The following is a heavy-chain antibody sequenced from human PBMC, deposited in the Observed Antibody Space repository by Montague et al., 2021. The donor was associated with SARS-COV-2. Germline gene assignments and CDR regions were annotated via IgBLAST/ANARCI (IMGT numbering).Heavy chain of an antibody. Sequence: CAISGDSVSTHSGDWVWMRQSPSRGLEWLGRTYYRSQWDNDYAVXLKTRITITPDTSKNLFSLQLRSVTPDDTAVYYCARMAVAPRPGAYYGMDVWGQGTTVTVSS. CDR2: TYYRSQWDN. D-gene: IGHD6-6*01. CDR3: ARMAVAPRPGAYYGMDV. CDR1: GDSVSTHSGD. J-gene: IGHJ6*02. V-gene: IGHV6-1*01.